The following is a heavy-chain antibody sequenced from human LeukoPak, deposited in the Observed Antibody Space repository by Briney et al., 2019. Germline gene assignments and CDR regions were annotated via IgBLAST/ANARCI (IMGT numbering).Heavy chain of an antibody. V-gene: IGHV1-18*01. CDR3: ARGVQLVDTAMVLDV. CDR2: ISAYNGNT. Sequence: ASVKVSCKASGYTFTSYGISWVRQAPGQGLEWMGWISAYNGNTNYAQKLQGRVTMTTDTSTSTAYVELRSLRSDDTAVYYCARGVQLVDTAMVLDVWGQGTTVTVSS. D-gene: IGHD5-18*01. CDR1: GYTFTSYG. J-gene: IGHJ6*02.